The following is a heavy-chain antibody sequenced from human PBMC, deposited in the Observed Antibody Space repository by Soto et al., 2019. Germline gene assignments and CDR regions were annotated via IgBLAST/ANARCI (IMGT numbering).Heavy chain of an antibody. CDR1: GSRFSNYI. V-gene: IGHV1-69*06. D-gene: IGHD2-2*02. CDR2: IIPIFNST. Sequence: QVQLVQSGAEVKTPGSSLKVSCKVSGSRFSNYIISWVRQAPGHGLVWLGRIIPIFNSTKYAQSFQGRVTITADKSTSTASLELSSLRSDDTAVYYCAREGRGKKAGYNGLVSLGYWGQGTLVTVSS. J-gene: IGHJ4*02. CDR3: AREGRGKKAGYNGLVSLGY.